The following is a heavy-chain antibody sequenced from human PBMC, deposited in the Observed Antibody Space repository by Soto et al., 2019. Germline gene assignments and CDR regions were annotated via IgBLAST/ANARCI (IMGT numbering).Heavy chain of an antibody. CDR3: TRAGNYRFDY. Sequence: SVKVSCKASGFTFSSSAVQWVRQARGQRLEWIGKIVVGSGNTNYAQKFQERVTITRDMSTSTAYMELSSLRSEDTAVYYCTRAGNYRFDYWGQGTLVTVSS. CDR2: IVVGSGNT. D-gene: IGHD1-7*01. J-gene: IGHJ4*02. V-gene: IGHV1-58*01. CDR1: GFTFSSSA.